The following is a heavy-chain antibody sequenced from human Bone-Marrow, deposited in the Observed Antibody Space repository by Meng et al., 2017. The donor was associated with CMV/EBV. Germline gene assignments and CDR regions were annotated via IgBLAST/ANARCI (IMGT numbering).Heavy chain of an antibody. D-gene: IGHD3/OR15-3a*01. CDR1: GFSLSNARMG. J-gene: IGHJ4*02. CDR2: IFSNDEK. CDR3: ARLFLGSWTQYYFDY. Sequence: SGPTLVHLTETLTLTCTVSGFSLSNARMGVSWIRQPPGKALEWLAHIFSNDEKSYSTSLKSRLTISKDTSKSQVVLTMTNMDPVDTATYYCARLFLGSWTQYYFDYWGQGTLVTVSS. V-gene: IGHV2-26*01.